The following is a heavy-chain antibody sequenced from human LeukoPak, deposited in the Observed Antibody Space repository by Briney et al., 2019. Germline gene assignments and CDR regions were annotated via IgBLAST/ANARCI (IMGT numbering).Heavy chain of an antibody. D-gene: IGHD2-2*01. CDR3: ATNLFCASASCL. J-gene: IGHJ4*02. CDR2: IGTAGNYI. CDR1: GFTFSDYT. Sequence: GGSLRLSCAASGFTFSDYTMNWVRQAPGKGLKWLSSIGTAGNYIFYADSVQGRFTISRDNANDSLYLEMKSLRVEDTATYYCATNLFCASASCLWGQGTLVTVSS. V-gene: IGHV3-21*01.